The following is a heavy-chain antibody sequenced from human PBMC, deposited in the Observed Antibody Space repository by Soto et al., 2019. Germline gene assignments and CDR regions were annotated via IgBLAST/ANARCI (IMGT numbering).Heavy chain of an antibody. D-gene: IGHD6-6*01. J-gene: IGHJ6*02. V-gene: IGHV1-58*01. CDR1: GFTFTSSA. CDR3: AADGQLVPYYYYGMDV. Sequence: SVKVSCKASGFTFTSSAVQWVRQARGQRLEWIGWIVVGSGNTNYAQKFQERATITRDMSTSTAYMELSSLRSEDTAVYYCAADGQLVPYYYYGMDVWGQGTTVTV. CDR2: IVVGSGNT.